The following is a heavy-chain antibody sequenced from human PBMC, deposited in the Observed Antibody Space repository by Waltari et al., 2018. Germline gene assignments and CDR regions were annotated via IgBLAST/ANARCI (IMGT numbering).Heavy chain of an antibody. Sequence: QVHLVESGGGVVQPGRSLTLSCTASGSTFGHHGIQWVRQAPGKGLEWVAVVSYEGSLKYYADSVRGQFTIARDNFRNTLYLQMNSLRPEDTTVYYCAKEFGGRASRYAAFFDSWGQGTLVTVSS. D-gene: IGHD1-26*01. V-gene: IGHV3-30*18. CDR2: VSYEGSLK. CDR3: AKEFGGRASRYAAFFDS. CDR1: GSTFGHHG. J-gene: IGHJ4*02.